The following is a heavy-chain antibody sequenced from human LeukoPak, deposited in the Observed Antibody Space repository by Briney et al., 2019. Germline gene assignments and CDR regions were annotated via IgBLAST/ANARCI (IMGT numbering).Heavy chain of an antibody. J-gene: IGHJ4*02. CDR1: GFTFDDYG. D-gene: IGHD7-27*01. CDR3: ARSRARPGLFDC. V-gene: IGHV3-48*02. CDR2: ITSGSGTI. Sequence: PGGSLRLSCAASGFTFDDYGMSWVRQAPGKGLEWVSYITSGSGTIYYADSVKGRFTISRDNGRNSLYLQMNSLRDEDTAVYYCARSRARPGLFDCWGQGTLVTVSS.